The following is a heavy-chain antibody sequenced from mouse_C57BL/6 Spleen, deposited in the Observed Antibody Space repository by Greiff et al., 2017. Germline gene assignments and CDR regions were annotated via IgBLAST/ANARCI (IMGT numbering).Heavy chain of an antibody. J-gene: IGHJ2*01. CDR3: ASSSYYGSSYGY. V-gene: IGHV1-63*01. CDR1: GYTFTNYW. CDR2: IYPGGGYT. D-gene: IGHD1-1*01. Sequence: VHLVESGAELVRPGTSVKMSCKASGYTFTNYWIGWAKQRPGHGLEWIGDIYPGGGYTNYNEKFKGKATLTADKSSSTAYMQFSSLTSEDSAIYYCASSSYYGSSYGYWGQGTTLTVSS.